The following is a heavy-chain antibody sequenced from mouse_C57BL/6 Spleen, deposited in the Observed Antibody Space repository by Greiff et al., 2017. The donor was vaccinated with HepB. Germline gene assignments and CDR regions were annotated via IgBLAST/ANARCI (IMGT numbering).Heavy chain of an antibody. D-gene: IGHD1-1*01. Sequence: VKLKQSGPGLVQPSQSLSITCTVSGFSLTSYGVHWVRQSPGKGLEWLGVIWSGGSTDYNAAFISRLSISKDNSKSQVFFKMNSLKADDTAIYYCARNEEIITTVGAMDYWGQGTSVTVSS. J-gene: IGHJ4*01. V-gene: IGHV2-2*01. CDR1: GFSLTSYG. CDR2: IWSGGST. CDR3: ARNEEIITTVGAMDY.